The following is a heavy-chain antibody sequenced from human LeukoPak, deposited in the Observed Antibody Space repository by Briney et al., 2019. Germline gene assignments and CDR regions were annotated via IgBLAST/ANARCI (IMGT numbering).Heavy chain of an antibody. Sequence: SETLSLTCAVSGYSISSGYYWGWIRQPPGKGLEWIGSIYHSGSTYYNPSLKSRVTISVDTSKNQFSLKLSSVTAADTAVYYYARGASVDYVWGSYRYTEENWFDPWGQGTLVTVSS. D-gene: IGHD3-16*02. CDR1: GYSISSGYY. CDR3: ARGASVDYVWGSYRYTEENWFDP. CDR2: IYHSGST. J-gene: IGHJ5*02. V-gene: IGHV4-38-2*01.